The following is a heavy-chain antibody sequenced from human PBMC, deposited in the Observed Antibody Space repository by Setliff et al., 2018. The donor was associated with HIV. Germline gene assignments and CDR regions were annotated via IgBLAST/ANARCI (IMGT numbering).Heavy chain of an antibody. CDR1: GYTFTAYN. CDR3: AKDGGEAY. V-gene: IGHV1-2*04. Sequence: ASVKVSCKASGYTFTAYNIQWVRQAPGQGLEWVGWINPNTGDTSYAENLQGWVTLTRDTSISTAYLEVSRLTSDDTAVYYCAKDGGEAYWGQGTLVTVSS. J-gene: IGHJ4*02. D-gene: IGHD2-21*01. CDR2: INPNTGDT.